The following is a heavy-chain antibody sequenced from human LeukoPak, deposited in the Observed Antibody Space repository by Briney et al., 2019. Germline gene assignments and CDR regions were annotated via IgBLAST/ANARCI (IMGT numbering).Heavy chain of an antibody. J-gene: IGHJ4*02. CDR2: ISYDGSNK. D-gene: IGHD6-19*01. CDR3: ARVRAVAGTPIDY. CDR1: GFTFSSYA. V-gene: IGHV3-30-3*01. Sequence: PGGSLRLSCAASGFTFSSYAMHWVRQAPGKGLEWVAVISYDGSNKYYADSVKGRFTISRDNSKNTLYLQMNSLRAEDTAVYYCARVRAVAGTPIDYWGQGTLVTVSS.